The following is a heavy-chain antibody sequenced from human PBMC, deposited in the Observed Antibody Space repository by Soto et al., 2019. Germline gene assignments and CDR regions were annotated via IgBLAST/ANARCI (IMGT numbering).Heavy chain of an antibody. J-gene: IGHJ6*02. Sequence: GESLKISCKGSGYSFTSYWISWVRQMPGKGLEWMGRIDPYNSDSTYSPSFQGQVTFSADKSISTAYLQWSSLKASDTAIYYCARGNNYHYGMDVWGQGTTVTVSS. CDR1: GYSFTSYW. CDR2: IDPYNSDS. V-gene: IGHV5-10-1*04. CDR3: ARGNNYHYGMDV.